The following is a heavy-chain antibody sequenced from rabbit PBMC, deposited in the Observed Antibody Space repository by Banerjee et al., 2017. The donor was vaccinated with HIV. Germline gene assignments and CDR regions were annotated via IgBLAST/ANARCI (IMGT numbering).Heavy chain of an antibody. CDR1: GFSFSSGYW. V-gene: IGHV1S45*01. D-gene: IGHD3-1*01. CDR3: ARDYGL. Sequence: QEQLEESGGDLVKPEGSLTLTCTASGFSFSSGYWICWVRQAPGKGLEWIACIGAGSSGNTYYASWAKGRFTISKTSSTTVTLQMTSLTAADTATYFCARDYGLWGQGTLVTVS. CDR2: IGAGSSGNT. J-gene: IGHJ3*01.